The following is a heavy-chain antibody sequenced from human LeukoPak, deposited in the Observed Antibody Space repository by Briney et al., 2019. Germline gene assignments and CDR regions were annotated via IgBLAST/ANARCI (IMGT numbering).Heavy chain of an antibody. J-gene: IGHJ4*02. D-gene: IGHD3-10*01. CDR1: GYTFTSYG. V-gene: IGHV1-18*01. CDR3: ARTYYYGSGSDY. CDR2: ISAYNGNT. Sequence: ASVTVSCTASGYTFTSYGISWVRRAPGQGLEWMGWISAYNGNTNYAQKLQGRVTMTTDTSTSTAYMELRSLRSDDTAVYYCARTYYYGSGSDYWGQGTLVTVSS.